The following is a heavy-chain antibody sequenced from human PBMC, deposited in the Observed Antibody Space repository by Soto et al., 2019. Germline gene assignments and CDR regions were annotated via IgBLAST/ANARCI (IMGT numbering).Heavy chain of an antibody. D-gene: IGHD2-21*02. Sequence: SETLSLTCTVTGDSISSRSYYWGWIRQPPGKGLEWIGSIYYSGSTYNNPSLRSRVSMSIDTSKDQFSLKLKSVTAADTALYFCARQRTSVVTQAYSDVWGPGSLVTVS. CDR3: ARQRTSVVTQAYSDV. V-gene: IGHV4-39*01. CDR1: GDSISSRSYY. J-gene: IGHJ4*02. CDR2: IYYSGST.